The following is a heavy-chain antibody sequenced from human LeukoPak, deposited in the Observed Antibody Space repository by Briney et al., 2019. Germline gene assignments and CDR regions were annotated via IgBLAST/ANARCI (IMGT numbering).Heavy chain of an antibody. V-gene: IGHV4-59*11. CDR2: IYYSGST. CDR3: ARGLLVGATSFDY. D-gene: IGHD1-26*01. CDR1: GGSISSHY. J-gene: IGHJ4*02. Sequence: SETLSLTCTDSGGSISSHYWSWIRQPPGKGLEWIGYIYYSGSTNYNPSLKSRVTISVDTSKNQFSLKLSSVTAADTAVYYCARGLLVGATSFDYWGQGTLVTVSS.